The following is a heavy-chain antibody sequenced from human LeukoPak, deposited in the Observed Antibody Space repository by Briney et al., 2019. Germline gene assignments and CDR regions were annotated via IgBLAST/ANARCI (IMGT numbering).Heavy chain of an antibody. CDR2: IGTAGDT. D-gene: IGHD3-3*01. CDR3: ARVYNTIFGVVIIHYYYYMDV. V-gene: IGHV3-13*01. Sequence: GGSLRLSCAASGFTFSNYDMHWVRQRTGKRLEWVSAIGTAGDTYYPGSVKGRFAISRENAENSLYLQMNSLRAEDTAVYYCARVYNTIFGVVIIHYYYYMDVWGKGTTVTVSS. CDR1: GFTFSNYD. J-gene: IGHJ6*03.